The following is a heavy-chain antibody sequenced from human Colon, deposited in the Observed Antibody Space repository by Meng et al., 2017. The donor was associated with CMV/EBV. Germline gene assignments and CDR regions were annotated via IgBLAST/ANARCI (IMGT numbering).Heavy chain of an antibody. CDR1: GYSFTVYY. Sequence: AAVKVSCKASGYSFTVYYLHWVRQAPGQGLEWMGRINPFSGATSFEEKFQGRVAMTADSSTTTAYMELRRLTNDDSAVYYCARDREFAMDVWGQGTTVTVSS. J-gene: IGHJ6*02. V-gene: IGHV1-2*02. CDR3: ARDREFAMDV. CDR2: INPFSGAT.